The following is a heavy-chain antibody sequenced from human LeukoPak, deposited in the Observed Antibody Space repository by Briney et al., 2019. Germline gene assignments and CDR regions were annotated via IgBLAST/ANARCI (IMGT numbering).Heavy chain of an antibody. Sequence: PGGSLRLSCAASGFTFSSYAMHWVRQAPGKGLEWVAVISYDGSNKYYADSVKGRFTISRDNSKNTLYLQMNSLRAEDTAVYYCARDTSPLGELSLFDYWGQGTLVTVSS. J-gene: IGHJ4*02. D-gene: IGHD3-16*02. CDR2: ISYDGSNK. CDR3: ARDTSPLGELSLFDY. V-gene: IGHV3-30*04. CDR1: GFTFSSYA.